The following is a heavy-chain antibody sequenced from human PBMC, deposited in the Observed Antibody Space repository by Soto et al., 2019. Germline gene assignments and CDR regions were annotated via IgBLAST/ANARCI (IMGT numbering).Heavy chain of an antibody. Sequence: SETLSLTCTVSGGSISSGGYYWSWIRQHPGKGLEWIGYIYYSGSTYYNPSLKSRVTISVDTSENQFSLKLSSVTAADTAVYSCARSPPGDFWTTYYSKRGDYFDYWGQGTLVTVSS. CDR1: GGSISSGGYY. CDR2: IYYSGST. V-gene: IGHV4-31*03. J-gene: IGHJ4*02. CDR3: ARSPPGDFWTTYYSKRGDYFDY. D-gene: IGHD3-3*01.